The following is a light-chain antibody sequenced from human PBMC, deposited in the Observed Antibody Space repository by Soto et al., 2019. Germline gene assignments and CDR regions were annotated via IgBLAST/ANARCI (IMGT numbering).Light chain of an antibody. J-gene: IGKJ5*01. CDR2: GAS. CDR3: QQANRFPQT. CDR1: QGISSW. Sequence: IQRTQSQSSVSASVGDRVTITCRASQGISSWVAWYQQRAGKAPKLLIFGASTLQTVVPSRFSGSGSGTDFTLTISSLQPEDFATYYCQQANRFPQTFGQGTRLEIK. V-gene: IGKV1-12*01.